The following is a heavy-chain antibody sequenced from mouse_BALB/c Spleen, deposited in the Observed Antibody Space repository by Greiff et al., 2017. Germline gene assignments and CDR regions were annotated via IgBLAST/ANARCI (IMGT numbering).Heavy chain of an antibody. CDR1: GFSLTGYG. Sequence: VQVVESGPGLVAPSQSLSITCTVSGFSLTGYGVNWVRQPPGKGLEWLGMIWGDGSTDYNSALNSRLSISKDNSKSQVFLNMNSVQTDDTARYYGARERYFDVWGEGTTVTVSS. CDR2: IWGDGST. J-gene: IGHJ1*01. CDR3: ARERYFDV. V-gene: IGHV2-6-7*01.